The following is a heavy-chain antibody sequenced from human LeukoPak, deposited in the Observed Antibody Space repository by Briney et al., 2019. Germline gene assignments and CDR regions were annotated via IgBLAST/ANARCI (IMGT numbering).Heavy chain of an antibody. CDR1: GYTFTSYG. D-gene: IGHD3-3*01. J-gene: IGHJ4*02. V-gene: IGHV1-18*01. CDR3: ARAVWVSWLFLEWLSMGY. Sequence: ASVKLSCKASGYTFTSYGINWVRQAPGQGLEWMGWISVYNGNTTYAQKLQGRVIMTTDTSTSTAYMELRSLRADDTAVYYCARAVWVSWLFLEWLSMGYWGEGTLVTLSS. CDR2: ISVYNGNT.